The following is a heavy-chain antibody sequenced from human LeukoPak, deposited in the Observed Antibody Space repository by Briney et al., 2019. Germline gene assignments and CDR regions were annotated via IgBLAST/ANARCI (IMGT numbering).Heavy chain of an antibody. Sequence: PGGSLRLSSAASGFTFTSYSMSWVRQAPGKGLEWVSGTSDRGDYTYYADSVKGRFTISRDSSKNTLFLQMNSLRAEDTALYFCARKAQYNGHYPLDYWGQGTLVTVSS. CDR2: TSDRGDYT. CDR1: GFTFTSYS. CDR3: ARKAQYNGHYPLDY. V-gene: IGHV3-23*01. J-gene: IGHJ4*02. D-gene: IGHD1-7*01.